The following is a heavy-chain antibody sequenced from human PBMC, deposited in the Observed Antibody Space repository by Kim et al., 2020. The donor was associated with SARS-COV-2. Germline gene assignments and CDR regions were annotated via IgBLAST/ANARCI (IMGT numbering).Heavy chain of an antibody. V-gene: IGHV4-34*01. CDR3: AAEMSDDDIA. D-gene: IGHD1-1*01. J-gene: IGHJ4*02. CDR2: GLT. Sequence: GLTNYSPSRRTRVTISVDRSKNQFSLKLSSVTAADTAVYYCAAEMSDDDIAWGQGPLVTVTS.